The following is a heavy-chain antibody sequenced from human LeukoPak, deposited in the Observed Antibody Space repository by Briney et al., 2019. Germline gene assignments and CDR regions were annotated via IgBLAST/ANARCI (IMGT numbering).Heavy chain of an antibody. CDR3: ARAASGYYMDV. Sequence: SETLSLTCTVSGGSISSYYWSWVRQPPGKELEWIGYIYYSGSTNYNPSLMSRVTISVDTSKNQFSLKLNSVTAADTAVYYCARAASGYYMDVWGNGTTVTVSS. CDR2: IYYSGST. V-gene: IGHV4-59*01. J-gene: IGHJ6*03. CDR1: GGSISSYY. D-gene: IGHD1-1*01.